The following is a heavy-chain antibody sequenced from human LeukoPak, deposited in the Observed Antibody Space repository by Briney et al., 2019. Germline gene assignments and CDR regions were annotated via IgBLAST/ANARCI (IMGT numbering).Heavy chain of an antibody. J-gene: IGHJ4*02. D-gene: IGHD3-10*01. CDR3: ARTRGSHPSPFDS. CDR2: ISDSGGST. V-gene: IGHV3-23*01. Sequence: GGSLRLSCAASGFTFSSYAMTWVRQAPGKGLEWVSAISDSGGSTYYADSVKGRFTISRDNSKNTPYLQMNSLRAEDTAVYYCARTRGSHPSPFDSWGQGTLVTVSS. CDR1: GFTFSSYA.